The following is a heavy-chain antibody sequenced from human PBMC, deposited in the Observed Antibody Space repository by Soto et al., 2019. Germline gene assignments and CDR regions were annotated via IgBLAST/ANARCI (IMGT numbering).Heavy chain of an antibody. D-gene: IGHD5-18*01. J-gene: IGHJ3*02. CDR1: GYTFTSYY. Sequence: GASVKVSCKASGYTFTSYYMHWVRQAPGQGLEWMGIINPSGGSTSYAQKFQGRVTMTRDTSTSTAYMELRSLRSDDTAVYYCARDGAMAKYDAFDIWGQGTMVTVSS. V-gene: IGHV1-46*01. CDR3: ARDGAMAKYDAFDI. CDR2: INPSGGST.